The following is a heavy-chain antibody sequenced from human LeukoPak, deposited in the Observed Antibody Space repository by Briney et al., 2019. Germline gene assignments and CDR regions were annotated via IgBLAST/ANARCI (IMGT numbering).Heavy chain of an antibody. CDR1: GGTFSSYA. D-gene: IGHD5-18*01. CDR2: IIPIFGTA. CDR3: ARVAWIQSNWFDP. Sequence: RASVKVSCKASGGTFSSYAISWVRQAPGQGLEWMGGIIPIFGTANYAQKFQGRVTITADESTSTAYMELSSLRSEDTAVYYCARVAWIQSNWFDPWGQGTLVTVSS. V-gene: IGHV1-69*13. J-gene: IGHJ5*02.